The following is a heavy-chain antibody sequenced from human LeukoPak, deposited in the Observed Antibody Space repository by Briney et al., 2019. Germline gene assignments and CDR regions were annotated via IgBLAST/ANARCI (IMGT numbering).Heavy chain of an antibody. D-gene: IGHD3-22*01. J-gene: IGHJ4*02. CDR3: ARGPPLDYYDSSGYYLDY. Sequence: GASVKVSCKASGYTFTSYDINWVRQATGQGLEWMGWMNPNSGNTGYAQKFQGRVTMTRNTSISTAYMELSSLRSEDTAVYYCARGPPLDYYDSSGYYLDYWGQGTLVTVSS. V-gene: IGHV1-8*01. CDR2: MNPNSGNT. CDR1: GYTFTSYD.